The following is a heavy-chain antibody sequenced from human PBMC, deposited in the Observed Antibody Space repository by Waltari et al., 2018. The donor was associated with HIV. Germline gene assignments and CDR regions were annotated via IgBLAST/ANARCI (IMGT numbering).Heavy chain of an antibody. CDR3: ATQRDSGSYYLDH. CDR2: MNTNSGNT. Sequence: QVQVVQSGAEVKKPGASVKVSCKTSGYTFTKYDINWVRQATGQGLEWLGWMNTNSGNTGYAQNVQGRITMTRKTSIDTAYMELRGLTSDDTAVYYCATQRDSGSYYLDHWGQGTLVTVSP. V-gene: IGHV1-8*01. CDR1: GYTFTKYD. J-gene: IGHJ4*02. D-gene: IGHD3-10*01.